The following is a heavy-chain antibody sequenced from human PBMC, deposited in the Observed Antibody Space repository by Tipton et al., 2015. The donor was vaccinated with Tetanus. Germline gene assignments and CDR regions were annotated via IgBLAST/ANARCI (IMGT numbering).Heavy chain of an antibody. CDR2: IYRSGST. Sequence: TLSLTCAVYVGSFSGYYWSWIRQPAGKGLEWIGRIYRSGSTYWNPSLKSRVTMSVDTSKNQFSLKLSSVTAADTAVYYCAADIATGANRWFDPWGQGTLVTVSS. CDR3: AADIATGANRWFDP. J-gene: IGHJ5*02. V-gene: IGHV4-59*10. CDR1: VGSFSGYY. D-gene: IGHD4/OR15-4a*01.